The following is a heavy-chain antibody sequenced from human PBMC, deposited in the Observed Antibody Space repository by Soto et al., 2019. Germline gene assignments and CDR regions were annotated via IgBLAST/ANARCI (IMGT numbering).Heavy chain of an antibody. Sequence: QVQLVQSGAEVKKPGSSVKVSCKASGDTFSSYAISWVRQAPGHGLEWMGGIIPLYGTANYAQKFQDRVTITADESTSTAYMELSSLTSDDTAVYYCARDLGGCSAGSCRYNWLDPWGLGTLVTVSS. CDR3: ARDLGGCSAGSCRYNWLDP. CDR1: GDTFSSYA. D-gene: IGHD2-15*01. J-gene: IGHJ5*02. V-gene: IGHV1-69*01. CDR2: IIPLYGTA.